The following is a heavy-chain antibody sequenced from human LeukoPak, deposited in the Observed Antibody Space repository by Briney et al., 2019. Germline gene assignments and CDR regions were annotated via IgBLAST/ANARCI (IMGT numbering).Heavy chain of an antibody. V-gene: IGHV4-34*01. D-gene: IGHD4/OR15-4a*01. J-gene: IGHJ4*02. CDR1: GGSFNDYY. Sequence: SETLSLTCAVYGGSFNDYYRSWIRQPPGKGLEWIGEVNHSGRTNYNPSLKSRVTISQDTSKNQFSLELRSVTAADTAVYFCARRGPGATVDYWGQGTLVTVSS. CDR2: VNHSGRT. CDR3: ARRGPGATVDY.